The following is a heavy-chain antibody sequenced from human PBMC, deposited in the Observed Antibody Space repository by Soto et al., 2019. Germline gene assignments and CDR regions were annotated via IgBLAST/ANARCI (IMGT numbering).Heavy chain of an antibody. CDR2: ISGSGGST. D-gene: IGHD5-18*01. V-gene: IGHV3-23*04. CDR3: AKELSIQLWSDSPFDY. J-gene: IGHJ4*02. CDR1: GFTFSSYA. Sequence: EVQLVESGGGLVKPGGSLRLSCAASGFTFSSYAMSWVRQAPGKGLEWVSAISGSGGSTYYADSVKGRFTISRDNSKNTLYLQMNGLRAEDTAVYYCAKELSIQLWSDSPFDYWGQGTLVTVSS.